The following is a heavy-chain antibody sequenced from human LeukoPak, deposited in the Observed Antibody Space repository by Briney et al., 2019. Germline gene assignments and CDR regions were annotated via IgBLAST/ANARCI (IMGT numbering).Heavy chain of an antibody. CDR2: ISTSGTTI. J-gene: IGHJ4*02. CDR1: GLTFSSFE. D-gene: IGHD3-16*01. V-gene: IGHV3-48*03. Sequence: PGGTLRLSCAGSGLTFSSFEMNWLRQAPGKGLEWVSFISTSGTTIYYADSVKGRFTISRDNAKNSLYLQMNSLRAEDTAVYYCARRFWGLDYWGQGTLVTVSS. CDR3: ARRFWGLDY.